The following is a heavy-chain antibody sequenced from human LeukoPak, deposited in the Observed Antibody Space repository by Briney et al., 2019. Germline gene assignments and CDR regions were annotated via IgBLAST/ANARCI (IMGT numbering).Heavy chain of an antibody. CDR3: ARSTSSEYDIYHFDY. V-gene: IGHV3-33*01. J-gene: IGHJ4*02. D-gene: IGHD3-9*01. CDR2: IWYDGNNK. Sequence: PGRSRRLSCAASGFTFSSYGMHWVRQAPGKGLEWVAVIWYDGNNKYYADSVKGRFTISRDNSKNTLYLQMNSLRAEDTAVYYCARSTSSEYDIYHFDYWGQGTLVTVSS. CDR1: GFTFSSYG.